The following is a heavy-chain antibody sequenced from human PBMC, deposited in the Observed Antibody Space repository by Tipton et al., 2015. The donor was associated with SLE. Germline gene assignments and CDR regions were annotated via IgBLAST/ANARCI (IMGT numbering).Heavy chain of an antibody. D-gene: IGHD4-17*01. CDR3: ARDSTVTHEWYFDL. Sequence: TLSLTCTVSGGSLSSGSYYWSWIRQPAGKGLEWIGRIYTSGSTNYNPSLKSRVTISVDTSKNQFSLKLSSVTAADTAVYYCARDSTVTHEWYFDLWGRGTLVTVSS. CDR1: GGSLSSGSYY. CDR2: IYTSGST. J-gene: IGHJ2*01. V-gene: IGHV4-61*02.